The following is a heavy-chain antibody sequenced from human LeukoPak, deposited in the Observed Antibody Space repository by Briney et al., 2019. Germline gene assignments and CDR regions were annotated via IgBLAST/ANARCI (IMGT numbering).Heavy chain of an antibody. V-gene: IGHV4-34*01. CDR1: GGSFSGYY. Sequence: PSETLSLTCAVYGGSFSGYYWSWIRQPPGKGLEWIGEINHSGSTNYNLSLKSRVTISVDTSKNQFSLKLSSVTAADTAVYYCARESPYCTNGVCYFDYWGQGTLVTVSS. J-gene: IGHJ4*02. D-gene: IGHD2-8*01. CDR3: ARESPYCTNGVCYFDY. CDR2: INHSGST.